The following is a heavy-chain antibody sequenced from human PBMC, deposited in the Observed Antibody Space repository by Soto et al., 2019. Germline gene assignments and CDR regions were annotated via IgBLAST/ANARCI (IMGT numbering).Heavy chain of an antibody. CDR1: GYTFTSYY. CDR3: ARAASAGYAKLKFGY. Sequence: ASVKVSCKASGYTFTSYYMHWVRQAPGQGLEWMGIINPSGGSTSYAQKFQGRVTMTRDTSTSTVYMELSSLRSEDTAVYYCARAASAGYAKLKFGYWGQGTLVTVSS. CDR2: INPSGGST. D-gene: IGHD5-12*01. V-gene: IGHV1-46*01. J-gene: IGHJ4*02.